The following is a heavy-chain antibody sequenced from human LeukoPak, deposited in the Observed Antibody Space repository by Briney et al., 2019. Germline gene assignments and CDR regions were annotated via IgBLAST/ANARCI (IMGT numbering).Heavy chain of an antibody. D-gene: IGHD6-13*01. CDR1: GFTFSSYA. Sequence: GGSLRLSCAASGFTFSSYAMSWVRQAPGKGLEWVSTLSGSGGGTYYADSVKGRFTISRDNSKNTLYLQMNSLRAEDTAVYYCARGTIAAAGYYYFDYWGQGTQVTVSS. CDR3: ARGTIAAAGYYYFDY. J-gene: IGHJ4*02. CDR2: LSGSGGGT. V-gene: IGHV3-23*01.